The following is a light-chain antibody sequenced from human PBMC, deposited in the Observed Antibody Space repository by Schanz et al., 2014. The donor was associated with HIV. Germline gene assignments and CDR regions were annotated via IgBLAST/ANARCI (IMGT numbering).Light chain of an antibody. CDR2: WAS. V-gene: IGKV4-1*01. Sequence: DIVMTQSPDSLAVSLGERATIHCKSSQSVLYSSNNKNYLAWYQQKPGQSPKLLIYWASTRESGVPARFSGSGSGTDFTLTISSLQAEDVAIYYCQQYYSAPPRFGGGTKVEIK. CDR3: QQYYSAPPR. J-gene: IGKJ4*02. CDR1: QSVLYSSNNKNY.